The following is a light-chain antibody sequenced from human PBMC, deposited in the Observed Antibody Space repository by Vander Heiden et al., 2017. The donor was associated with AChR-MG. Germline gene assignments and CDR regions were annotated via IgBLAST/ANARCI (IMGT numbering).Light chain of an antibody. CDR3: SSYTSSSTDYV. Sequence: PFTPPAPVSGSPGQSITISCTGTSSDVGGYNYVSWYQQHPGKAPKLMIYNVSKRPSGVSNRFSGSKSGNTASLTISGLQAEDEADYYCSSYTSSSTDYVFGTGTKVTVL. CDR1: SSDVGGYNY. V-gene: IGLV2-14*01. J-gene: IGLJ1*01. CDR2: NVS.